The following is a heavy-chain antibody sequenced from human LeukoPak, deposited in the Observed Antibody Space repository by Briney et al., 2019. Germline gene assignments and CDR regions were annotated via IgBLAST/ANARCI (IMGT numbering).Heavy chain of an antibody. J-gene: IGHJ5*02. CDR1: GYTFTSYD. D-gene: IGHD6-13*01. CDR3: ARDGYSSSWYNWFDP. CDR2: MNPNSGNT. V-gene: IGHV1-8*01. Sequence: GASVKVSCKASGYTFTSYDINWVRQATGQGLEWMGWMNPNSGNTGYAQKFQGRVTMTRNTSISTAYMELSSLRSEDTAVYYCARDGYSSSWYNWFDPWGQGTLVTVSS.